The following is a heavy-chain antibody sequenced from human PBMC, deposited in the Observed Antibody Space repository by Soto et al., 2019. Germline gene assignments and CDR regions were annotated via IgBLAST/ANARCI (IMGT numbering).Heavy chain of an antibody. J-gene: IGHJ6*02. CDR1: GVTFSSYA. V-gene: IGHV1-69*13. Sequence: GASVKVSCKASGVTFSSYAISWVRQAPGQGLEWMGGIIPIFGTANYAQKFQGRVTITADESTSTAYMELSSLRSEDTAVYYCARDRPPSHRRGRYYYYGMDVWGQGTTVTVAS. D-gene: IGHD3-16*01. CDR2: IIPIFGTA. CDR3: ARDRPPSHRRGRYYYYGMDV.